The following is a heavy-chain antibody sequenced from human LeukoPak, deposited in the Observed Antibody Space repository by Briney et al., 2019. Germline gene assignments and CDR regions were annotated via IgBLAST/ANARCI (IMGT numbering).Heavy chain of an antibody. J-gene: IGHJ4*02. CDR3: ASGGIQLWLASL. CDR2: IKQDGSEK. Sequence: PGGSLRLSCAASGFTVSSNYMSWVRQAPGKGLEWVANIKQDGSEKYYVDSVKGRFTISRDNAKNSLYLQMNSLRAEDTAVYYCASGGIQLWLASLWGQGTLVTVSS. D-gene: IGHD5-18*01. CDR1: GFTVSSNY. V-gene: IGHV3-7*03.